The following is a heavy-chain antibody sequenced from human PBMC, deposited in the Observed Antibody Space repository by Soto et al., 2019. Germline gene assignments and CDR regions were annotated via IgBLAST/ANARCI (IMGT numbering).Heavy chain of an antibody. CDR1: GFTFTRYS. CDR3: ARESEDLTSNFDY. Sequence: GGSLRLSCAASGFTFTRYSMNWVRQAPGKGLEWVSSISSTTNYIYYADSMKGRFTVSRDNAKNSVYLEMDSLSAEDTAVYYCARESEDLTSNFDYWGQGTLVTVSS. V-gene: IGHV3-21*01. J-gene: IGHJ4*02. CDR2: ISSTTNYI.